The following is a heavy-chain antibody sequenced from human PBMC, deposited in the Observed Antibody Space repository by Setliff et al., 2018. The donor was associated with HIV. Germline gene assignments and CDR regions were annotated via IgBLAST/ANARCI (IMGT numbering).Heavy chain of an antibody. Sequence: GGSLSLSCVASGFTFNSYWMCWVRQAPGKGLVCVSRVNNDGTDTIYADSVQGRFTISRDNAKSTVYLQMSSLSADDTAVYYCARGGFNHAFDIWGQGTMVTVSS. CDR1: GFTFNSYW. CDR3: ARGGFNHAFDI. CDR2: VNNDGTDT. D-gene: IGHD2-15*01. J-gene: IGHJ3*02. V-gene: IGHV3-74*01.